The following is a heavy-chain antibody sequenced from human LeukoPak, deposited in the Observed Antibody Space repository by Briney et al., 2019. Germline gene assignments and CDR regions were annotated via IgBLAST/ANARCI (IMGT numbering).Heavy chain of an antibody. D-gene: IGHD3-3*01. CDR1: GFTFSSYW. V-gene: IGHV3-7*01. CDR3: ALRRNFCFDY. CDR2: INQDGSEK. Sequence: PGGSLRLSCAASGFTFSSYWMSWVRQAPGKGLEWVAIINQDGSEKYYVDSVKGRFTISRDNAKNSLYLQMNSPSAEDTAVYYCALRRNFCFDYWGQGTPVTVSS. J-gene: IGHJ4*02.